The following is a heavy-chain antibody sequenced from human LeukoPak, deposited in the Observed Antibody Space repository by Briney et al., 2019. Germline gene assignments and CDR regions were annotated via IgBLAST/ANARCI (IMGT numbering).Heavy chain of an antibody. CDR1: GFTVSSNY. V-gene: IGHV3-53*01. Sequence: GGSLRLSCAASGFTVSSNYMSWVRQAPGKGLEWVSVIYSGGSTYSADSVKGRFTISRDNSKNTLYLQMNSLRAEDTAVYYCASHEEGYSGYDSIFDYWGQGTLVTVSS. CDR2: IYSGGST. CDR3: ASHEEGYSGYDSIFDY. D-gene: IGHD5-12*01. J-gene: IGHJ4*02.